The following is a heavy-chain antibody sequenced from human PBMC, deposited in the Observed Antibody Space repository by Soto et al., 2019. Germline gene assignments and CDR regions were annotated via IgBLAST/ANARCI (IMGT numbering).Heavy chain of an antibody. CDR2: IYYSGST. D-gene: IGHD3-9*01. Sequence: QVQLQESGPGLVKPSETLSLTCTVSGGSISSYYWSWIRQPPGKGLEWIGYIYYSGSTNYNPYLKGRFSISVDTSKNQVSLKLSSVTAADTAVYYCARASYDILTGYCFDCWGQGTLVTVSS. V-gene: IGHV4-59*01. CDR3: ARASYDILTGYCFDC. CDR1: GGSISSYY. J-gene: IGHJ4*02.